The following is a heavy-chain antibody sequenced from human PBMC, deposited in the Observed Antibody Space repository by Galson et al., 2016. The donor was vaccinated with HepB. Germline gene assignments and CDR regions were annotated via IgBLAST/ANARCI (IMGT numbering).Heavy chain of an antibody. V-gene: IGHV3-23*01. CDR3: AARYGEFLMVFDY. CDR2: ISDIGANT. Sequence: SLRLSCAASGFTFTSYAMSWVRQAPGKGLELVSAISDIGANTYHADFVKGRFTISRDNPKNTMYLQMNSLRVEDTAVYYCAARYGEFLMVFDYWGQGTLVTVSS. J-gene: IGHJ4*02. D-gene: IGHD3-10*01. CDR1: GFTFTSYA.